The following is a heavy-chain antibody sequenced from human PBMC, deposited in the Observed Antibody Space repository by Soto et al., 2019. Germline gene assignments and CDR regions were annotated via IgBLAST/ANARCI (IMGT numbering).Heavy chain of an antibody. D-gene: IGHD3-10*01. CDR1: GFTFSSYA. J-gene: IGHJ4*02. CDR3: AKLLLWFGEGGDY. Sequence: EVQLLESGGGLVQPGGSLRLSCAASGFTFSSYAMSWVRQAPGKGLEWVSAISGSGGSTYYADSVNGPFTISRDNSKNTMYLQMNSLRAEDTSVYYCAKLLLWFGEGGDYWGQGTLVTVSS. CDR2: ISGSGGST. V-gene: IGHV3-23*01.